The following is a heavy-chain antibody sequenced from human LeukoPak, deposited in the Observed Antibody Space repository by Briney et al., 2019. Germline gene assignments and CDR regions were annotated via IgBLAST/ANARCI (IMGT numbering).Heavy chain of an antibody. J-gene: IGHJ6*03. D-gene: IGHD1-26*01. Sequence: GGSLRLSCAASGFTFSAYWMHWVRQVPGKGLVWVSRINNDGTATFFADSVKGRFTISRDNAKNTLYLQMNSLRAEDTAVYYCARIYSGSYLGYYYMDVWGKGTTVTVSS. CDR1: GFTFSAYW. CDR2: INNDGTAT. CDR3: ARIYSGSYLGYYYMDV. V-gene: IGHV3-74*01.